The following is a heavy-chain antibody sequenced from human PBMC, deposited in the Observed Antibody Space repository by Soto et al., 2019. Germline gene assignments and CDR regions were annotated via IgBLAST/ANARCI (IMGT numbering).Heavy chain of an antibody. CDR1: GFTFSSYS. D-gene: IGHD2-21*02. V-gene: IGHV3-48*04. Sequence: GGSLRLSCAASGFTFSSYSMNWVRQAPGKGLEWVSYISSSSSTIYCADSVKGRFTISRDNAKNSLYLQMNSLRAEDTAVYYCAREAYCGGDCYSPIDYWGQGTLVTVSS. CDR2: ISSSSSTI. CDR3: AREAYCGGDCYSPIDY. J-gene: IGHJ4*02.